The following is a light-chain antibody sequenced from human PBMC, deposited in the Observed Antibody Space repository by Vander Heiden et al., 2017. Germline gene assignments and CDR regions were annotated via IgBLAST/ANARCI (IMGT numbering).Light chain of an antibody. Sequence: QSALTQPASVSGSPGQSITISCTGTSSDVGGYNYFSWNQQHPGKVPKLMIYDGTNRPSGVSNRFSGSKSGNTASLTISGLQPEDEADYCCCSYTSSSTWVFGGGTKVTVL. J-gene: IGLJ3*02. CDR2: DGT. V-gene: IGLV2-14*03. CDR3: CSYTSSSTWV. CDR1: SSDVGGYNY.